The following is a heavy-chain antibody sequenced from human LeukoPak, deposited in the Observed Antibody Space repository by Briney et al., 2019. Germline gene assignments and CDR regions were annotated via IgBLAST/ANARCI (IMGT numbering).Heavy chain of an antibody. CDR1: GFTLSNYA. CDR3: AKDRSIGTYYTFDS. Sequence: GGSLRLSCAASGFTLSNYAMTWVRQAPGKGLEWVSAVSGSGAIAYYTDSVKGRFTISRDNSKNTLYLQMSSLTAKDTAVYYCAKDRSIGTYYTFDSWGQGTLVTVSS. D-gene: IGHD1-26*01. J-gene: IGHJ4*02. CDR2: VSGSGAIA. V-gene: IGHV3-23*01.